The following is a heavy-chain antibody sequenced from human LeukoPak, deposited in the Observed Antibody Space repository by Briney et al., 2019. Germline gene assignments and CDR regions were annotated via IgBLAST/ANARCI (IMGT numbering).Heavy chain of an antibody. V-gene: IGHV6-1*01. Sequence: SQTLSLTCAISGDSVSSNSAAWNWIRQSPSRGLEWLGRTYYRSKWYNDYAVSVKSRITINPDTSKNQFSLQLNSVTPEDTAVYYCARDIIAAAAMRNWFDPWGQGTLVTVSS. CDR2: TYYRSKWYN. J-gene: IGHJ5*02. D-gene: IGHD6-13*01. CDR1: GDSVSSNSAA. CDR3: ARDIIAAAAMRNWFDP.